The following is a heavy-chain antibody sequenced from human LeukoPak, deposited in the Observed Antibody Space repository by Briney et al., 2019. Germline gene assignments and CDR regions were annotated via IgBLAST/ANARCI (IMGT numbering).Heavy chain of an antibody. CDR3: ARDHYGDYGSDWFDP. CDR2: IYYSGST. V-gene: IGHV4-61*01. J-gene: IGHJ5*02. Sequence: SETLSLTCAVSGGSISSSSYYWSWIRQPPGKGLEWIGYIYYSGSTNYNPSLKSRVTISVDTSKNQFSLKLSSVTAADTAVYYCARDHYGDYGSDWFDPWGQGTLVTVSS. CDR1: GGSISSSSYY. D-gene: IGHD4-17*01.